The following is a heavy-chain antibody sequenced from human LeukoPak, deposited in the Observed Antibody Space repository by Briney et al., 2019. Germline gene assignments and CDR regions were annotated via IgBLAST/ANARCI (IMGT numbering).Heavy chain of an antibody. CDR1: GFTFSSYW. Sequence: TGGSLRLSCAASGFTFSSYWISWVRQAPGKGLEWVANIKQDGSEKYYVDSVKGRFTISRDNAKNSLYLQMNSLRVEDTAVYYCARVRRDILTGYFHWGQGTLVTVSS. J-gene: IGHJ4*02. CDR2: IKQDGSEK. CDR3: ARVRRDILTGYFH. D-gene: IGHD3-9*01. V-gene: IGHV3-7*04.